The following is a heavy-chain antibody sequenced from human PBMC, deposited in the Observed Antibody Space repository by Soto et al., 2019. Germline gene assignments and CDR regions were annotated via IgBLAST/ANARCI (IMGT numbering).Heavy chain of an antibody. CDR1: GFTFSSYA. D-gene: IGHD2-2*01. J-gene: IGHJ6*02. Sequence: EVQLLESGGGLVQPGGSLRLSCAASGFTFSSYAMSWVRQAPGKGLEWVSAISGSGGSTNYADSVKGRFTISRDNSKTKVYLQLYSLRAEDTVVEYGARYQLRGRDVLGLWTTVPV. CDR2: ISGSGGST. CDR3: ARYQLRGRDV. V-gene: IGHV3-23*01.